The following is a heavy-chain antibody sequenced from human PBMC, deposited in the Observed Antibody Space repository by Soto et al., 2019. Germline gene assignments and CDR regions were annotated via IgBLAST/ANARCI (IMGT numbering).Heavy chain of an antibody. Sequence: GGSLRLSCAASGFTFSSYAMHWVRQAPGKGLEWVAVISYDGSNKYYADSVKGRFTISRDNSKNTLYLQMNSLRAEDTAVYYCARDTGASSSWYIWDNWFDPWGQGTLVTVSS. CDR1: GFTFSSYA. J-gene: IGHJ5*02. CDR3: ARDTGASSSWYIWDNWFDP. CDR2: ISYDGSNK. V-gene: IGHV3-30-3*01. D-gene: IGHD6-13*01.